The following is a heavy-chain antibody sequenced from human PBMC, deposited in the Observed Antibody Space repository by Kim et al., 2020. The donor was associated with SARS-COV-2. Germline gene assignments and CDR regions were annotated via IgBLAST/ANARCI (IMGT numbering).Heavy chain of an antibody. Sequence: ASVKVSCKASGGTFSSYAISWVRQAPGQGLEWTGGIIPIFGTANYAQKFQGRVTITADESTSTAYMELSSLRSEDTAVYYCVLLYSGSSLRGLYYYGMDVWGQGTTVTVSS. CDR2: IIPIFGTA. CDR3: VLLYSGSSLRGLYYYGMDV. CDR1: GGTFSSYA. J-gene: IGHJ6*02. V-gene: IGHV1-69*13. D-gene: IGHD1-26*01.